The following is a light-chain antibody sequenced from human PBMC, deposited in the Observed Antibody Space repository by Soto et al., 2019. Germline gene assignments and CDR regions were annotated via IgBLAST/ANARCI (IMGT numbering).Light chain of an antibody. Sequence: DIQMTQSPSSLSASVGDRVTITCRASQGISTYLAWYQQKPGKVPKLLIYAASTLQSGVPSRFSGSGSGTDFTLTISSLQPEDVATYYCQKYNSALVFTFGPGTKVDIK. CDR1: QGISTY. J-gene: IGKJ3*01. V-gene: IGKV1-27*01. CDR3: QKYNSALVFT. CDR2: AAS.